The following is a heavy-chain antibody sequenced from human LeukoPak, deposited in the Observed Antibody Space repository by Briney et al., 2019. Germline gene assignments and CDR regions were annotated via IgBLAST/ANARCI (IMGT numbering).Heavy chain of an antibody. CDR2: FDTEDSDI. D-gene: IGHD6-6*01. V-gene: IGHV1-24*01. CDR3: ATDTPTFSSSSHYYYYMDV. CDR1: GYTLTQLA. J-gene: IGHJ6*03. Sequence: GTSVKVSSKVSGYTLTQLAIHWVRQAPGKRLEWMGGFDTEDSDIIYAQNFQGRITMTEDTSTDTAYMDPTSLRSEDTAVYYCATDTPTFSSSSHYYYYMDVWGKGTTVTVSS.